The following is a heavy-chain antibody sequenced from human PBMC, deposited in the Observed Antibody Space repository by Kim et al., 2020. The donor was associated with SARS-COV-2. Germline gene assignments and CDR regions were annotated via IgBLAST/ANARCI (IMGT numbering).Heavy chain of an antibody. CDR2: INPANGHT. CDR1: GYTFTSYA. CDR3: SRDEED. V-gene: IGHV1-3*01. Sequence: ASVKVSCKASGYTFTSYAIHLVRQAPGQSLEWVGWINPANGHTKYSQKFQDRVTLTSDTSASTAYMEVFRLISEATAAYYCSRDEEDWGLGTLLTLS. J-gene: IGHJ1*01.